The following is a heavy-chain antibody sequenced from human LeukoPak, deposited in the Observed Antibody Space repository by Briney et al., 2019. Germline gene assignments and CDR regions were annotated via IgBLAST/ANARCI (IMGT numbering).Heavy chain of an antibody. V-gene: IGHV4-4*07. Sequence: PSETLSLTCTVSGGSISSYYWSWIRQPAGKGLEWIGRIYTSGSTNYNPSLKSRVTMSVDTSKNQFSLKLSSVTAADTAVYYCARSKVVPAAISKSAAAGTIEDADYWGQGTLVTVSP. CDR3: ARSKVVPAAISKSAAAGTIEDADY. J-gene: IGHJ4*02. CDR1: GGSISSYY. D-gene: IGHD2-2*01. CDR2: IYTSGST.